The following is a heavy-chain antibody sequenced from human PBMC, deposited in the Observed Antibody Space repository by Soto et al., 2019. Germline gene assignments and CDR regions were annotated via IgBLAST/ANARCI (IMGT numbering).Heavy chain of an antibody. CDR3: ARRTAMALDV. J-gene: IGHJ6*02. D-gene: IGHD5-18*01. CDR1: GGSISSGFYS. Sequence: QLQLQESDSGLVKPSQTLSLTCAVSGGSISSGFYSWTWIRQPPGKGLEWIGYIYPSGSTSYNPSLKSRVTMSVDTSKNQFSLRLNSVTAADTAVYYCARRTAMALDVWGQGTTVTVSS. CDR2: IYPSGST. V-gene: IGHV4-30-2*01.